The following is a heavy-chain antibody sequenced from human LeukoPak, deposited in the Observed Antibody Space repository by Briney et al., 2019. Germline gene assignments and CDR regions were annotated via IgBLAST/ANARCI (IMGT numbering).Heavy chain of an antibody. V-gene: IGHV3-23*01. J-gene: IGHJ4*02. D-gene: IGHD6-19*01. CDR3: AKTTQWPYYFDY. CDR2: ITASDTTK. Sequence: GALRLSCAASGLTFSSYNMNWVRQAPGKGPEWVAYITASDTTKYYADSVKGRFTISRDNFKNALYLQMNSLRAEDTAVYYCAKTTQWPYYFDYWGQGTLVTVSS. CDR1: GLTFSSYN.